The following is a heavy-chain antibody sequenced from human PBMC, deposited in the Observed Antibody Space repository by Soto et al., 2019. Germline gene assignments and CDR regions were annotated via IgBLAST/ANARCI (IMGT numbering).Heavy chain of an antibody. CDR1: GFTFSSYS. J-gene: IGHJ6*02. CDR3: ARDRKESYYYYGMDV. CDR2: ISSSSSYI. Sequence: XGSLRLSCAASGFTFSSYSMNWVRQAPGKGLEWVSSISSSSSYIYYADSVKGRFTISRDNAKNSLYLQMNSLRAEDTAVYYCARDRKESYYYYGMDVWGQGSTVTVSS. V-gene: IGHV3-21*01.